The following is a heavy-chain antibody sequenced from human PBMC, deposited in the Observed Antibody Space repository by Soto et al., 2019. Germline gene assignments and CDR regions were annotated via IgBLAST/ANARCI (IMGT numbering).Heavy chain of an antibody. V-gene: IGHV1-3*01. CDR3: ALPPGGRGGY. Sequence: QVQLVQSGAEVKKPGASVKVSCKASGYTFTSYAMHWVRQAPGQRLEWMGWINAGNGNTKYSQKFQGRVTITRDTPASTAYRELSSLSSEDTAVYYCALPPGGRGGYWGQGTLVTVSS. D-gene: IGHD3-16*01. CDR1: GYTFTSYA. J-gene: IGHJ4*02. CDR2: INAGNGNT.